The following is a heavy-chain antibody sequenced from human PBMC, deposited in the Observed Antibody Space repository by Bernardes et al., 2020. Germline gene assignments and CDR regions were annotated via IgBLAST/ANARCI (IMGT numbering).Heavy chain of an antibody. Sequence: GGSLRLSCAASGFTFSNAWMSWVRQAPGKGLEWVGRIKSKTDGGTTDYAAPVKGRFTISRDDSKNTLYLQMNSLKTEDTAVYYCTTDTGDYVTGWFDPWGQGTLVTVSS. CDR1: GFTFSNAW. J-gene: IGHJ5*02. D-gene: IGHD4-17*01. V-gene: IGHV3-15*01. CDR2: IKSKTDGGTT. CDR3: TTDTGDYVTGWFDP.